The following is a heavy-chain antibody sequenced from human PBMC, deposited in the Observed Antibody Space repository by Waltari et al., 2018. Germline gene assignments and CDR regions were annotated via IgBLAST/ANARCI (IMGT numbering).Heavy chain of an antibody. J-gene: IGHJ4*02. V-gene: IGHV3-48*03. CDR2: MSSSGSTI. Sequence: EVQLVESGGGLVQPGGSLRLSCAASGFTFSSYEMKWVRQAPGKVLDWGSYMSSSGSTIYYAYSVKCRFTISRDNAKNSLYLQMNSLRAEDTAVDYCARWGSYYGDYGLGYWGQGTLVTVSS. CDR3: ARWGSYYGDYGLGY. CDR1: GFTFSSYE. D-gene: IGHD4-17*01.